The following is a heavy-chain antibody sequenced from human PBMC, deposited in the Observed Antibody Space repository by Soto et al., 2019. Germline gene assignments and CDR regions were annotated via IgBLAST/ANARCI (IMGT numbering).Heavy chain of an antibody. CDR1: GFTFSSYA. CDR2: ISGSGGST. CDR3: AKVVPAETPCYYYGMDV. D-gene: IGHD2-2*01. J-gene: IGHJ6*02. V-gene: IGHV3-23*01. Sequence: GGSLRLSCAASGFTFSSYAMSWVRQAPGKGLEWVSAISGSGGSTYYADSVKGRFTISRDNSKNTLYLQMNSLRAEDTAVYYCAKVVPAETPCYYYGMDVWGQGTTVTVSS.